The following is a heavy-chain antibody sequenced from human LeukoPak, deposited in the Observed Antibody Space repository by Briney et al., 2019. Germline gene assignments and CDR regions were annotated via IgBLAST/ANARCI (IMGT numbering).Heavy chain of an antibody. CDR2: IYNSGRA. D-gene: IGHD2-2*01. J-gene: IGHJ4*02. CDR1: GYSISSDYY. CDR3: ARAPIVVEPAATYFDY. Sequence: SETLSLTCSVSGYSISSDYYWGWIRQPPGKGLEWIGSIYNSGRANYNPSFKSRVTISVDTSKNQFSLKVSSVTAADTAVYFCARAPIVVEPAATYFDYWGQGTLVTVSS. V-gene: IGHV4-38-2*02.